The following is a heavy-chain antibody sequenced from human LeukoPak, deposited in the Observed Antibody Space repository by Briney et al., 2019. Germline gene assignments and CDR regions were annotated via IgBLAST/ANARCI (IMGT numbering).Heavy chain of an antibody. V-gene: IGHV3-23*01. D-gene: IGHD6-19*01. CDR2: ISGSAGST. CDR3: AKAPSRAGNGWYQIDY. J-gene: IGHJ4*02. Sequence: GGSLRLSCAASGITFSSYAMTWVRQAPGKGLEWVSGISGSAGSTYYADSVKGRFTISRDNSKNTLYLQVSSLRAEDTAVYYCAKAPSRAGNGWYQIDYWGQGTLVTVSS. CDR1: GITFSSYA.